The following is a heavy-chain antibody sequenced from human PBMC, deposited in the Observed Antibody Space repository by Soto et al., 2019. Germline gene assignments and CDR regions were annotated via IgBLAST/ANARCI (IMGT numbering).Heavy chain of an antibody. CDR3: ARRAVTTYHFFDY. CDR2: IHRASTYI. CDR1: GFTFSSFD. Sequence: GGSLRLSCATSGFTFSSFDMDWVRQAPGKGLEWVSSIHRASTYIYCADSVRGRFTISRDNAKSSLYLQMNSLTVEDTAVYYCARRAVTTYHFFDYWGQGALVTVSS. J-gene: IGHJ4*02. D-gene: IGHD4-17*01. V-gene: IGHV3-21*06.